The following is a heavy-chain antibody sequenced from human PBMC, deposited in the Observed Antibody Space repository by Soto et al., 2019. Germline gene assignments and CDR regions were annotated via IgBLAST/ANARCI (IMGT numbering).Heavy chain of an antibody. V-gene: IGHV1-8*01. Sequence: QVQLVQSGAEVKKPGASVRVSCKASGYTFTKFDINWVRQATGQGLEWMGWMNPNSGNTGYAQQFQGRVTMTRNTSITTAYMELSTLRSEDTAVYSCVRGDYGDYSHWFDPWGQGTLVTVSS. D-gene: IGHD4-17*01. J-gene: IGHJ5*02. CDR1: GYTFTKFD. CDR2: MNPNSGNT. CDR3: VRGDYGDYSHWFDP.